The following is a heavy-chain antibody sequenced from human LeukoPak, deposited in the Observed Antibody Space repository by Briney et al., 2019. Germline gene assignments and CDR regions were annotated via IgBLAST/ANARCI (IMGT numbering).Heavy chain of an antibody. CDR1: GASLTIYY. Sequence: SETLSLTCSVSGASLTIYYWNWIRQPAGKGLEWIGRYSSGTTTHNPSLKSQFTMSIDTSKNQVSLKLTSVTAADTAVYYCATGDHSFDNWGQGTLVTVTP. V-gene: IGHV4-4*07. CDR3: ATGDHSFDN. D-gene: IGHD7-27*01. CDR2: YSSGTT. J-gene: IGHJ4*02.